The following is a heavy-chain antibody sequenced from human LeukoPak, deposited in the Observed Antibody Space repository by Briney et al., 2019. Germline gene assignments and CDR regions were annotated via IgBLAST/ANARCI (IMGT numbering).Heavy chain of an antibody. J-gene: IGHJ4*02. CDR2: INPSDGSP. Sequence: ASVKVSCKASGYTFTSYYMHWVRQAPGQGLEWMGIINPSDGSPSYAQKFQGRVTLTRDTSTSTVYMELSSLRPEDTAVYYCAKTPRRGSSSSGPTLFDYWGQGTLVTVSS. CDR1: GYTFTSYY. CDR3: AKTPRRGSSSSGPTLFDY. V-gene: IGHV1-46*01. D-gene: IGHD6-6*01.